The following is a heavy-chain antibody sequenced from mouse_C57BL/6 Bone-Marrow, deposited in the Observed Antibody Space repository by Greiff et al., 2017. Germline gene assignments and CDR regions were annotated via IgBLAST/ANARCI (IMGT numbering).Heavy chain of an antibody. CDR3: ARKGRGSSPFAY. Sequence: QVQLQQSGPELVKPGASVKISCKASGYSFTSYYIHWVKQRPGQGLERIGWIYPGSGNTKYNEKFKGKATLTADTSSSTAYMQLSSLTSEDSAVYYCARKGRGSSPFAYWGQGTLVTVSA. V-gene: IGHV1-66*01. CDR2: IYPGSGNT. D-gene: IGHD1-1*01. CDR1: GYSFTSYY. J-gene: IGHJ3*01.